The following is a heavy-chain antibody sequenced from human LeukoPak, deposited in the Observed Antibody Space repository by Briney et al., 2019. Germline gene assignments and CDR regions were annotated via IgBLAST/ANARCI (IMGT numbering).Heavy chain of an antibody. D-gene: IGHD3-22*01. CDR3: ARLSKYYYDSSGYYEGGYFDY. Sequence: GGSLRLSCAASGFTVSSNYMSWVRQAPGKGLEWVSVIYSGGSTYYADSVKGRFTISRDNSKNTLYLQMNSLRAEDTAVYYCARLSKYYYDSSGYYEGGYFDYWGQGTLVTVSS. J-gene: IGHJ4*02. CDR2: IYSGGST. CDR1: GFTVSSNY. V-gene: IGHV3-53*01.